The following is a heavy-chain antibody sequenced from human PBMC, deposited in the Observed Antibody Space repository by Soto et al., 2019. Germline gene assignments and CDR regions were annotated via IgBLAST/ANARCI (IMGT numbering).Heavy chain of an antibody. CDR2: IYYSGST. D-gene: IGHD6-6*01. CDR1: GSSIRPYY. V-gene: IGHV4-59*01. CDR3: GSSPNYYYHGIDV. Sequence: SETLSLTCSVSGSSIRPYYWGWIRQPPGKGLEWIGNIYYSGSTNYNPSLKSRVIMSVASSKNQVSLRLNSVTAADTAVYYCGSSPNYYYHGIDVWGQGTTVTVSS. J-gene: IGHJ6*02.